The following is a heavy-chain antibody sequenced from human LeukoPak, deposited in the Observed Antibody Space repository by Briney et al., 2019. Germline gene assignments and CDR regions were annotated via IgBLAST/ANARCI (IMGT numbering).Heavy chain of an antibody. V-gene: IGHV4-39*07. CDR3: ARGLGGMAAAGKGFRWFDP. D-gene: IGHD6-13*01. CDR1: GGSISSSSYY. Sequence: PSETLSLTCTVSGGSISSSSYYWGWIRQPPGKGLEWIGSIYYSGSTYYNPSLKSRVTISVDTSKNQFSLKLSSVTAADTAVYYCARGLGGMAAAGKGFRWFDPWGQGTLVTVSS. CDR2: IYYSGST. J-gene: IGHJ5*02.